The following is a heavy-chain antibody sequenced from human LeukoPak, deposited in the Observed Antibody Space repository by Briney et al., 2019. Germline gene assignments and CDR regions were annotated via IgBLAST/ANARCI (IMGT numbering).Heavy chain of an antibody. CDR3: AKGAPHGGYLNFDY. Sequence: PGGSLRLSCEASGFTFSIYAVSWVRQAPRKGLEWVSSIGESGGRTYYADSVKGRFTISRDNSKNTLYLQMNNVRAEDTAVYYCAKGAPHGGYLNFDYWGQGTLVTVSS. J-gene: IGHJ4*02. D-gene: IGHD3-22*01. CDR2: IGESGGRT. V-gene: IGHV3-23*01. CDR1: GFTFSIYA.